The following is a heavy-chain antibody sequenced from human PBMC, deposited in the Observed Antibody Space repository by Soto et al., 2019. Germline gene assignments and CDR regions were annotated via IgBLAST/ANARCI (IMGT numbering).Heavy chain of an antibody. CDR3: TRLGWIVGATDDDY. CDR2: IRSKANSYAT. D-gene: IGHD1-26*01. CDR1: GFTFSGSA. J-gene: IGHJ4*02. V-gene: IGHV3-73*02. Sequence: EVQLVESGGGLVQPGGSLKLSCAASGFTFSGSAMHWVRQASGKGLEWVGRIRSKANSYATAYAASVKGRFTISSDDSKSTAYLRMNSLKTEDTAVYYCTRLGWIVGATDDDYWGQGTLVTVSS.